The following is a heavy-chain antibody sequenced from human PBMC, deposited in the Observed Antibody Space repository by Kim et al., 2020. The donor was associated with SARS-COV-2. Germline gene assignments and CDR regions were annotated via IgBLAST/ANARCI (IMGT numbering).Heavy chain of an antibody. CDR2: IIPIFGTA. Sequence: SVKVSCKASGGTFSSYAISWVRQAPGQGLEWMGGIIPIFGTANYAQKFQGRVTITADESTSTAYMELSSLRSEDTAVYYCARATYYDILTGKADPFDYWGQGTLVTVSS. V-gene: IGHV1-69*13. CDR3: ARATYYDILTGKADPFDY. D-gene: IGHD3-9*01. CDR1: GGTFSSYA. J-gene: IGHJ4*02.